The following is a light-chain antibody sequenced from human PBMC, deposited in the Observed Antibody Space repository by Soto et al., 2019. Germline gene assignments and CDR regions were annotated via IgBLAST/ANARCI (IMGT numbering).Light chain of an antibody. CDR2: DAS. CDR3: QQRSNWPPWT. J-gene: IGKJ1*01. V-gene: IGKV3-11*01. Sequence: EIVLTQSPATLSLSPGERATLSCRASQSVSSYLAWYQQKPGQAPRLLIYDASNRTTDIPARCSGSGSGTAFTITISSREPEDFAVYYCQQRSNWPPWTFGQGTKVEIK. CDR1: QSVSSY.